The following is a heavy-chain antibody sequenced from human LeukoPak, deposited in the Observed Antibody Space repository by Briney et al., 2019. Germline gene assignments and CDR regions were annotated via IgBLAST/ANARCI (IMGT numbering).Heavy chain of an antibody. CDR2: IYPGDSDT. J-gene: IGHJ5*02. D-gene: IGHD3-9*01. Sequence: GESLKISCKGSGYSFTSYWIGWVRQMPGKGLEWMGIIYPGDSDTRYSPSFQGQVTISAGKAISTAYLQWSSLKASDTAMYYCARSYYDILTGYDPINWFDPWGQGTLVTVSS. CDR3: ARSYYDILTGYDPINWFDP. V-gene: IGHV5-51*01. CDR1: GYSFTSYW.